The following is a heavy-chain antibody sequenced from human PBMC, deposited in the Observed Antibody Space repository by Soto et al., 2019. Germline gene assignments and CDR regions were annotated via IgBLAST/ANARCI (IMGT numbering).Heavy chain of an antibody. J-gene: IGHJ5*02. D-gene: IGHD3-10*01. CDR3: VRVGYAYGNDP. CDR2: ISPSGGTI. Sequence: QVQLVESGGGLVKPGGSLRLSCAASGFTFSDYYMSWIRQAPGKGLEWVSYISPSGGTIYYADSVKGRSTLSRDNAKNSLYLQMNSLRAEDTAVYHCVRVGYAYGNDPWGQGTLVAVSS. CDR1: GFTFSDYY. V-gene: IGHV3-11*01.